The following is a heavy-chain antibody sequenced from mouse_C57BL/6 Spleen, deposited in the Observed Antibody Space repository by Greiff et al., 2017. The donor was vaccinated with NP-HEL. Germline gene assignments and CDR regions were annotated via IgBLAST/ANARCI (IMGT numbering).Heavy chain of an antibody. CDR3: ARREVEMDY. CDR1: GYTFTGYW. J-gene: IGHJ2*01. V-gene: IGHV1-9*01. Sequence: VQLQQSGAELMKPGASVKLSCKATGYTFTGYWIEWVKQRPGHGLEWIGEVLPGSGKTNYNQKFKGKATITADTYSNTAYMQLSSLTTEDSAIYYSARREVEMDYWGQGTTLTVSS. D-gene: IGHD1-3*01. CDR2: VLPGSGKT.